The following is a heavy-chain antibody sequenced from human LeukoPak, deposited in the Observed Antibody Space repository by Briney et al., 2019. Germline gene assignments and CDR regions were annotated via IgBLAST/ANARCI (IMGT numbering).Heavy chain of an antibody. Sequence: GGSLRLSCAASGFTFSSYAMHWVRQAPGKGLEWVAVISYDGSNKNYADSVKGRFTISRDNSKNTLYLQMNSLRAEDTAVYYCASDSGYDHHGLFDYWGQGTLVTVSS. CDR3: ASDSGYDHHGLFDY. J-gene: IGHJ4*02. V-gene: IGHV3-30*04. CDR1: GFTFSSYA. CDR2: ISYDGSNK. D-gene: IGHD5-12*01.